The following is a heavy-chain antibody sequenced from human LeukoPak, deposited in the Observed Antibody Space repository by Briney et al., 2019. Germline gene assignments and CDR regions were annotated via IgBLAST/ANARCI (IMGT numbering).Heavy chain of an antibody. CDR3: ARDIQGYLDY. J-gene: IGHJ4*02. V-gene: IGHV4-59*01. Sequence: SDTLSLTCTVSGGSISSYYWSWIRQPPGKGLEWIGYIYYSGSTNYNPSLKSRVTISVDTSKNQFSLKLSSVTAADTAVYYCARDIQGYLDYWGQGTLVTVSS. CDR1: GGSISSYY. CDR2: IYYSGST.